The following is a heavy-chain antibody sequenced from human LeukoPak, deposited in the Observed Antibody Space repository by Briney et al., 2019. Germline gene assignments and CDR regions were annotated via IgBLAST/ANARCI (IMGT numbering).Heavy chain of an antibody. Sequence: LGASVKVSCKASGYTFTDYYMHWVRQAPGQGLEWMGWINPNSGGTNFAQKFQGRVAMTRDTSISTAYLERGSLRSDDTAVYFCARARWQLVPYFDSWGQGTLVTVSS. D-gene: IGHD6-6*01. CDR2: INPNSGGT. CDR3: ARARWQLVPYFDS. CDR1: GYTFTDYY. V-gene: IGHV1-2*02. J-gene: IGHJ4*02.